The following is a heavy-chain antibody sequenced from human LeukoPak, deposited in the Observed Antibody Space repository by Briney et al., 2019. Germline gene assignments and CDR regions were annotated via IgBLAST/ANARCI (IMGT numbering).Heavy chain of an antibody. CDR2: INPSGGST. CDR3: ARGYYDSSGYRPRNRPVEFYYMDV. D-gene: IGHD3-22*01. J-gene: IGHJ6*03. V-gene: IGHV1-46*03. CDR1: GYTFTSYY. Sequence: ASVKVSCKASGYTFTSYYMHWVRQAPGQRLEWMGIINPSGGSTSYAQKFQGRVTMTRDTSTSTVYMELSSLRSEDTAVYYCARGYYDSSGYRPRNRPVEFYYMDVWGKGTTVTVSS.